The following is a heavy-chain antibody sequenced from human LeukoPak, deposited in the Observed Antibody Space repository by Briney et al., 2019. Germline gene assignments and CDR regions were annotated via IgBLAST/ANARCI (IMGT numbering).Heavy chain of an antibody. CDR2: ISGGGGST. CDR3: PKGDSSGYYYVRSWFDP. V-gene: IGHV3-23*01. D-gene: IGHD3-22*01. Sequence: PGRSLRLSCAASGFTFSSYAMSWVRQAPGKGLEWVSAISGGGGSTYYADSVKGRFTISRDNCKNTLYLQMNSLRAEDTAVYYCPKGDSSGYYYVRSWFDPWGQGTLVTVSS. CDR1: GFTFSSYA. J-gene: IGHJ5*02.